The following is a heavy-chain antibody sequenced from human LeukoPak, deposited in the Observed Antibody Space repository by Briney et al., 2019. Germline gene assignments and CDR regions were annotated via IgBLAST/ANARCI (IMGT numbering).Heavy chain of an antibody. CDR1: GGSVSSGSYY. Sequence: RPSETLSLTCTVSGGSVSSGSYYWSWIRQPPGKGLEWIGYIYYSGSTNYNPSLKSRVTISVDTSKNQFSLKLSSVTAADTAVYYCARDWSRITIFGVSNAGAFDIWGQGTMVTVSS. V-gene: IGHV4-61*01. J-gene: IGHJ3*02. CDR2: IYYSGST. CDR3: ARDWSRITIFGVSNAGAFDI. D-gene: IGHD3-3*01.